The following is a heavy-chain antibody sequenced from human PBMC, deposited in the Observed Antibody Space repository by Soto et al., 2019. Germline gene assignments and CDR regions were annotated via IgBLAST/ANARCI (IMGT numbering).Heavy chain of an antibody. J-gene: IGHJ4*02. CDR1: GFSLSTSGVG. CDR2: IYWDDDK. V-gene: IGHV2-5*02. D-gene: IGHD3-9*01. CDR3: AHSSAYYDILTGYPSFDY. Sequence: QITLKESGPTLVKPTQTLTLTCTFSGFSLSTSGVGVGWIRQPPGKALEWLALIYWDDDKRYSPSLKSRLTITKYTSKNQVVLTMTNMDPVDTATYYCAHSSAYYDILTGYPSFDYWGQGTLVTVSS.